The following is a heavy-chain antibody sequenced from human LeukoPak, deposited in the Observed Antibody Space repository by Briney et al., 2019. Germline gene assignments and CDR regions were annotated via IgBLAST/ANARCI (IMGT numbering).Heavy chain of an antibody. J-gene: IGHJ4*02. CDR1: GDSISSYY. V-gene: IGHV4-59*01. Sequence: SETLSLTCTVSGDSISSYYWSWLRQPPGKGLERVGYIYYSGSTNYNPSLTSRVTISVDTSKNQFSLKLSSVTAADTAVYYCARGVVIAPQTFDYWGQGTLVTVSS. CDR2: IYYSGST. CDR3: ARGVVIAPQTFDY. D-gene: IGHD2-21*01.